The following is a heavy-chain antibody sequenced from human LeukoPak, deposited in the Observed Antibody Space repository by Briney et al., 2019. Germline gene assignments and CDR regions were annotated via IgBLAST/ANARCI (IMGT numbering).Heavy chain of an antibody. CDR3: ATGTYSYYFDY. CDR1: GGTFSSYA. Sequence: EASVKVSCKASGGTFSSYAISWVRQAPGQGLEWMGGIIPIFGTANYAQKFQGRVTITADKSTSTAYMELSSLRSEDTAVYYCATGTYSYYFDYWGQGTLVTVSS. CDR2: IIPIFGTA. V-gene: IGHV1-69*06. J-gene: IGHJ4*02. D-gene: IGHD5-18*01.